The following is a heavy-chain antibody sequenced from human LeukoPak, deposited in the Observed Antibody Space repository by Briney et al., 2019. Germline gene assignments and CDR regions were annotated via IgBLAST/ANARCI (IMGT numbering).Heavy chain of an antibody. CDR2: ISAYNGNT. Sequence: ASVKVSCKASGYTFTSYGISWVRQAPGQGLEWMGWISAYNGNTNYAQKLQGRVTMTTDTSTSTAYMELRSLRSDDTAVYYCARDKHDYVWGSYPQTGFDPWGQGTLVTVSS. CDR3: ARDKHDYVWGSYPQTGFDP. D-gene: IGHD3-16*02. V-gene: IGHV1-18*01. J-gene: IGHJ5*02. CDR1: GYTFTSYG.